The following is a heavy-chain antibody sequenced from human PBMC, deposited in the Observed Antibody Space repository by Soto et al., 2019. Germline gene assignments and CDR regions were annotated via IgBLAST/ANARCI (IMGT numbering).Heavy chain of an antibody. CDR2: IKQDGSEK. CDR3: ARDRAEYSSSSGMTSSYYYYYMDV. Sequence: GGSLRLSCAASGFTFSSYWMSWVRQAPGKGLEWVANIKQDGSEKYYVDSVKGRFTISRDNAKNSLYLQMNSLRAEDTAVYYCARDRAEYSSSSGMTSSYYYYYMDVWGKGTTVTVSS. CDR1: GFTFSSYW. J-gene: IGHJ6*03. D-gene: IGHD6-6*01. V-gene: IGHV3-7*01.